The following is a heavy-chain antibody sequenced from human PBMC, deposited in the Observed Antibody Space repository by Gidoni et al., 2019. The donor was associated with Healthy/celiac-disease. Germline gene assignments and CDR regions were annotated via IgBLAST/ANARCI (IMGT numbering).Heavy chain of an antibody. J-gene: IGHJ4*02. CDR2: IRSKAYGGTT. CDR3: TFSSTYYYDSSGYHPPFDY. V-gene: IGHV3-49*04. Sequence: GRSLRLSCTASGFTFGDYAMSWVRQAPGKGLEWVGFIRSKAYGGTTEYAASVKGRFTISRDDSKSIAYLQMNSLKTEDTAVYYCTFSSTYYYDSSGYHPPFDYWGQGTLVTVSS. D-gene: IGHD3-22*01. CDR1: GFTFGDYA.